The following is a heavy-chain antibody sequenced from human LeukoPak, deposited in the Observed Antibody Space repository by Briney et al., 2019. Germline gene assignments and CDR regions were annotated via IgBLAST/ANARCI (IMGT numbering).Heavy chain of an antibody. Sequence: SETLSLTCTVSGGSISSSSYYWGWIRQPPGKGLEWIGSIYYSGSTYYNPSLKSRVTISVDTSKNQFSLKLSSVTAADTAVYYCARQEDIVVVTATFDYWGQGTLVTVSS. V-gene: IGHV4-39*01. CDR1: GGSISSSSYY. J-gene: IGHJ4*02. CDR3: ARQEDIVVVTATFDY. D-gene: IGHD2-21*02. CDR2: IYYSGST.